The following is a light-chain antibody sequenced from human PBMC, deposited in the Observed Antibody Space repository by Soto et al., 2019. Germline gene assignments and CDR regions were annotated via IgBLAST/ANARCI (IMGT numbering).Light chain of an antibody. CDR3: QVWDSSHVV. CDR1: ELGDKF. J-gene: IGLJ2*01. CDR2: QHN. Sequence: SYELTQPPSVSVSPGQTATITCSGDELGDKFVFWYQQRPGQSPVLVIYQHNKRPSGIPERFSGSNSGNTATLSISGTEATDEAEYFCQVWDSSHVVFGGGTQLTVL. V-gene: IGLV3-1*01.